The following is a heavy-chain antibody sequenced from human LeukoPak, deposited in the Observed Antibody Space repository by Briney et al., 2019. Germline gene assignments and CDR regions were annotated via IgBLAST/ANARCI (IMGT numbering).Heavy chain of an antibody. Sequence: AGGPVRLSCAASGFTFSSYGMLWLRQAPGKGLVWVAVIWYDGSNKYYADSVRGRFTISRDNSKNTLYPQMNSLRAEDTAVYYCAKELHDYGGNPLGHLGQGTLVTVSS. V-gene: IGHV3-33*06. CDR1: GFTFSSYG. CDR2: IWYDGSNK. CDR3: AKELHDYGGNPLGH. D-gene: IGHD4-23*01. J-gene: IGHJ4*02.